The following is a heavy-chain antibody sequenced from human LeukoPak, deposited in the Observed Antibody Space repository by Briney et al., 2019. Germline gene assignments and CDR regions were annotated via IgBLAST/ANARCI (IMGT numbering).Heavy chain of an antibody. CDR1: GGSISSYY. CDR3: ARGGSRSYTSSTLDY. V-gene: IGHV4-59*01. CDR2: ISYSGST. J-gene: IGHJ4*02. D-gene: IGHD2-2*01. Sequence: SETLPLTCTVSGGSISSYYWSWIRQPPGKGLEWIGSISYSGSTNYNPSLKSRVTISMDTSKNRFSLKLSSVTAADTAVYYCARGGSRSYTSSTLDYWGQGTLATVSS.